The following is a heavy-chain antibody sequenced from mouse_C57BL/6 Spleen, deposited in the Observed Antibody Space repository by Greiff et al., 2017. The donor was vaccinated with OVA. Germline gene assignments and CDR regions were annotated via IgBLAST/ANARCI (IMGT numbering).Heavy chain of an antibody. CDR2: ISYDGSN. Sequence: EVKLMESGPGLVKPSQSLSLTCSVTGYSITSGYYWNWIRQFPGNKLEWMGYISYDGSNNYNPSLKNRISITRDTSKNQFFLKLNSVTTEDTATYYCARFTTVGAMDYWGQGTSVTVSS. V-gene: IGHV3-6*01. D-gene: IGHD1-1*01. CDR1: GYSITSGYY. CDR3: ARFTTVGAMDY. J-gene: IGHJ4*01.